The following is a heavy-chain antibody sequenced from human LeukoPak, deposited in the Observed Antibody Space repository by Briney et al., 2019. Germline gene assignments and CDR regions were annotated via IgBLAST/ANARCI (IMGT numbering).Heavy chain of an antibody. CDR2: IWYDGSNK. V-gene: IGHV3-33*06. CDR1: GFTFSSYG. J-gene: IGHJ4*02. CDR3: AKVASYDSSGYYDY. Sequence: GGSLRLSCAASGFTFSSYGMHWVRQAPGKGLEWVAVIWYDGSNKYYADSVKVRFTISRDNSKNTLYLQMNSLRAEDTAVYYCAKVASYDSSGYYDYWGQGTLVTVSS. D-gene: IGHD3-22*01.